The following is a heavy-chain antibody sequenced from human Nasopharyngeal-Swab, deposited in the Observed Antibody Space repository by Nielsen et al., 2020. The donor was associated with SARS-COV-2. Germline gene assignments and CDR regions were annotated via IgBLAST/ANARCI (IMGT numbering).Heavy chain of an antibody. CDR3: ARVRGYCIGGACYVYYYMDV. V-gene: IGHV3-7*01. D-gene: IGHD2-8*02. CDR2: IKQDGSEQ. Sequence: VRQAPGKGLEWGANIKQDGSEQFYVDSVKGRFTISRDNAKNSLYLQMNSLRAEDTAVYYCARVRGYCIGGACYVYYYMDVWGKGTTVTVSS. J-gene: IGHJ6*03.